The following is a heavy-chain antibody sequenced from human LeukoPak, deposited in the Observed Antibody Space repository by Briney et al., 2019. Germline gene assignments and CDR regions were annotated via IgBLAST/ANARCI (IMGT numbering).Heavy chain of an antibody. CDR1: GGSISSGGYS. CDR3: ARGPIVVVRTDAFDI. Sequence: SQTLSLTCAVSGGSISSGGYSWSWIRQPPGTGLEWIGYIYHSGSTYYNPSLKSRVTISVDRSKNQFSLKLSSVTAADTAVYYCARGPIVVVRTDAFDIWGQGTMVTVSS. CDR2: IYHSGST. J-gene: IGHJ3*02. D-gene: IGHD3-22*01. V-gene: IGHV4-30-2*01.